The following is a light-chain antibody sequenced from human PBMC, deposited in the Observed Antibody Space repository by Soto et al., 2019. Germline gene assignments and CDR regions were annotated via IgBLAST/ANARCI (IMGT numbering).Light chain of an antibody. J-gene: IGKJ4*01. CDR3: LHHISFHLA. Sequence: DIQMTQSPSSLSASVGDGVTITCRASQDIRNDLGWYQQKPGKAPKRLIYAASNLQSGVSSRFSGSGSGTEFTLTITCLQPDDFATYYCLHHISFHLAFGGGTKVEIK. CDR2: AAS. V-gene: IGKV1-17*01. CDR1: QDIRND.